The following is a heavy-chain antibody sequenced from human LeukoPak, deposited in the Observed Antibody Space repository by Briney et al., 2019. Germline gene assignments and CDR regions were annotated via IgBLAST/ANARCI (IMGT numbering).Heavy chain of an antibody. CDR1: GFTFSSYW. Sequence: GGSLGLSCAASGFTFSSYWMHWVRQAPGKGLVWVSRINSDGRSTSYADSVKGRFTISRDNSKNTLHPQMNSLRAEDTAVYYCARHSSGYYHCDYWGPGTPVTVAS. V-gene: IGHV3-74*01. CDR3: ARHSSGYYHCDY. CDR2: INSDGRST. J-gene: IGHJ4*02. D-gene: IGHD3-22*01.